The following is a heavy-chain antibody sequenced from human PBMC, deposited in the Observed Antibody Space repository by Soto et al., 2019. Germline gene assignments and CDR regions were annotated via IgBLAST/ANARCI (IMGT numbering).Heavy chain of an antibody. V-gene: IGHV6-1*01. D-gene: IGHD6-6*01. J-gene: IGHJ2*01. CDR1: GDSVSSNSAA. CDR2: TYYRSKWYN. Sequence: PSATLSLTCAISGDSVSSNSAAWNWIRQSPSRGLEWLGRTYYRSKWYNDYAVSVKSRITINPDTSKNQFSLQLNSVTPEDTAVYYCAREWEYSSSSYRIYWYFDLWGRGTLVTVSS. CDR3: AREWEYSSSSYRIYWYFDL.